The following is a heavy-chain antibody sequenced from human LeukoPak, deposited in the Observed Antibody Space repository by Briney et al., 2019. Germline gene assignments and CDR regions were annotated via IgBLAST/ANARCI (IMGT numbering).Heavy chain of an antibody. D-gene: IGHD1-26*01. CDR2: IKEDGSLR. CDR1: GFTFSSTW. J-gene: IGHJ3*02. CDR3: ARDGALTVGSFDI. V-gene: IGHV3-7*04. Sequence: PGGSLRLSCAASGFTFSSTWMTWVRQAPGKGLEWVANIKEDGSLRDYVDSVKGRFTIFRDNAKNSLYLQMNSLGHEDTAVYYCARDGALTVGSFDIWGQGTMVTVSS.